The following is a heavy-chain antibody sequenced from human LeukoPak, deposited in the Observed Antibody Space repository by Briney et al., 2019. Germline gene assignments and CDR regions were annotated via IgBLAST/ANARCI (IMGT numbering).Heavy chain of an antibody. J-gene: IGHJ4*02. CDR1: GFTFSSYA. V-gene: IGHV3-30*04. CDR3: ANLPL. CDR2: ISYDGSNK. Sequence: PGRSLRLSCAASGFTFSSYAMHWVRQAPGKGLEWVAVISYDGSNKYYADSVKGRFTISRDNSKNTLYLQMNSLRPEDAAVYYCANLPLWGQGTLVTVSS.